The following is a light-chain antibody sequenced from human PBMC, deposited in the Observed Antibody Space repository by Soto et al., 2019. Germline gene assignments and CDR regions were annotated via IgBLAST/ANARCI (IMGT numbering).Light chain of an antibody. V-gene: IGKV1-5*01. CDR1: QSIRSW. Sequence: DIQMTQSPSILSASLVHRRTITCRASQSIRSWLAWYQQKPGKAPKLLIYDAYSLESGVPSRFSGRRSGTEFTLTIAGLQPEDFATYYCQQYESYSPLTFGGGTKVDIK. J-gene: IGKJ4*01. CDR3: QQYESYSPLT. CDR2: DAY.